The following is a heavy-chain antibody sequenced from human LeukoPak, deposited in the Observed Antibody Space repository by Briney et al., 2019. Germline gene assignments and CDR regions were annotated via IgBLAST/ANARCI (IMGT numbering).Heavy chain of an antibody. CDR1: GFTFSNYW. CDR2: IKEDGSEI. D-gene: IGHD2-2*03. Sequence: GGSLRLSCAASGFTFSNYWMSWVRQAPGKGLEWVANIKEDGSEINYVDSMKGRLTISRDNAKKSLYLQMNSLRVEDTAVYYCARRGFWHAFDIWGQGTTVTVSS. J-gene: IGHJ3*02. CDR3: ARRGFWHAFDI. V-gene: IGHV3-7*01.